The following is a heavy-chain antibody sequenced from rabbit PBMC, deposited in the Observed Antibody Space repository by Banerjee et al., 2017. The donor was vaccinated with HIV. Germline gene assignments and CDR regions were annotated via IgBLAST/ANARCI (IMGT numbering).Heavy chain of an antibody. CDR1: GFSLSSSYY. CDR3: ARDSVGRSMPFNL. CDR2: VDAGTNGAT. D-gene: IGHD4-2*01. Sequence: QEQLEESGGDLVKPEGSLTLTCTASGFSLSSSYYMCWVRQAPGKGLEWIACVDAGTNGATYYASWAKGRFTISRTSSTTVTLQMTSLTAADTATYFCARDSVGRSMPFNLWGPGTLVTVS. V-gene: IGHV1S45*01. J-gene: IGHJ4*01.